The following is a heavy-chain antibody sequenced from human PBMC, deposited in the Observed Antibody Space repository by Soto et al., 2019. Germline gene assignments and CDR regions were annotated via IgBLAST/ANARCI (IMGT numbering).Heavy chain of an antibody. Sequence: LRLSCAASGFTFSSYAMSWVRQAPGKGLEWVSAISGSGGSTYYADSVKGRFTISRDNSKNTLYLQMNSLRAEDTAVYYCAKDDYGITIFGVVTLVDYWGQGTLVTVSS. CDR2: ISGSGGST. CDR1: GFTFSSYA. V-gene: IGHV3-23*01. CDR3: AKDDYGITIFGVVTLVDY. D-gene: IGHD3-3*01. J-gene: IGHJ4*02.